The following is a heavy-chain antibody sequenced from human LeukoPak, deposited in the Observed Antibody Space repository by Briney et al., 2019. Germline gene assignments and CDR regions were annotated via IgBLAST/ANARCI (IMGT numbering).Heavy chain of an antibody. Sequence: ASVKVSCKASGYTFTIYYMHWGRQGPGQGLEWMGIINPSGGSTSYTQKFQGRVTMTRDTSTSTVYMELSSLRSEDTAVYYCARGRRLDYYDILTGYYSYWGQGTLVTVSS. J-gene: IGHJ4*02. CDR3: ARGRRLDYYDILTGYYSY. V-gene: IGHV1-46*01. CDR2: INPSGGST. D-gene: IGHD3-9*01. CDR1: GYTFTIYY.